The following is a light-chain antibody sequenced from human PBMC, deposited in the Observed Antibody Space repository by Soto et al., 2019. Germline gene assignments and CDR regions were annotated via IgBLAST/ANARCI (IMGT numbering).Light chain of an antibody. Sequence: EIVLTQSPGTLSLSPGEGATLSCRVSQTVSSSYLAWYQQKHGQAPRLLIHAASTRATGIPDRFSGSGSGTDFTLTISRLEPEDFAVYYCQQYANSPQTFGQGTKVDIK. J-gene: IGKJ1*01. CDR2: AAS. CDR1: QTVSSSY. CDR3: QQYANSPQT. V-gene: IGKV3-20*01.